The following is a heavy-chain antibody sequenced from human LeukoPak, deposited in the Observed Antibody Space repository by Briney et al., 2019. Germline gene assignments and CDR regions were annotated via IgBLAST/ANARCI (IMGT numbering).Heavy chain of an antibody. D-gene: IGHD4-17*01. V-gene: IGHV3-30*18. CDR2: ISYDGSNK. CDR3: AKDEGLYGHQPIGYNWFDP. J-gene: IGHJ5*02. CDR1: GFTFSSYG. Sequence: PGGSLRLSCAASGFTFSSYGMHWVRQAPGKGLEWVAVISYDGSNKYYADSVKGRFTISRDNSKNTLYLQMNSLRAEDTAVYYCAKDEGLYGHQPIGYNWFDPWGQGTLVTVSS.